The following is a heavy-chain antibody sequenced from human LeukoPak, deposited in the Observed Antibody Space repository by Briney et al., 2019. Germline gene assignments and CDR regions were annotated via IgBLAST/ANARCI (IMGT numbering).Heavy chain of an antibody. D-gene: IGHD5-18*01. CDR3: ARVLRGYSYGYYFDY. Sequence: GSLRLSCAVSGFTFRNYGMSWVRQAPGKGLEWIGSIYYSGSTYYNPSLKSRVTISVDMSKNQFSLKLSSVTAADTAVYYCARVLRGYSYGYYFDYWGQGTLVTVSS. CDR1: GFTFRNYG. J-gene: IGHJ4*02. V-gene: IGHV4-39*07. CDR2: IYYSGST.